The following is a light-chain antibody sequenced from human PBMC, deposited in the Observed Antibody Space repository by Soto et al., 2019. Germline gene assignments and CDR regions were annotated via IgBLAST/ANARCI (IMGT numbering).Light chain of an antibody. CDR3: QQRNIWPPVT. CDR1: PSVTNF. J-gene: IGKJ5*01. CDR2: GAF. V-gene: IGKV3-11*01. Sequence: EIVLTQSPATLSLSPGERVTLSCRASPSVTNFLAWYQQKPGQAPRLLIYGAFNRATGIPARFSGSGSGTDFTLTISSLEPEDSAIYYCQQRNIWPPVTFGQGPRLEIK.